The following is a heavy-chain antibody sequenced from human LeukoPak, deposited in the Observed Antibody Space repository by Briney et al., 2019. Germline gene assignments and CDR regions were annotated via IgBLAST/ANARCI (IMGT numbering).Heavy chain of an antibody. CDR3: VRDNLENQWLKRSY. CDR1: GFTFSLYN. Sequence: PGGSLRLSCAASGFTFSLYNMNWVRQAPGKGLEWVSQISASETSIKYADSVRGRFTISRDNVKNSVYLQMNSLRAEDTAIYYCVRDNLENQWLKRSYWGQGTLVTVSS. CDR2: ISASETSI. D-gene: IGHD6-19*01. V-gene: IGHV3-48*03. J-gene: IGHJ4*02.